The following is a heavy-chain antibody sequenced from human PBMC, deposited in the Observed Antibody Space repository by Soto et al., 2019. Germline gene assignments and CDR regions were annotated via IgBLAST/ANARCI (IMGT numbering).Heavy chain of an antibody. CDR3: LRVDRSADY. V-gene: IGHV1-69*01. CDR2: IIPVFATP. CDR1: GDTFSNYA. Sequence: QVQLVQSGAEVKMPGSSVKVSCTASGDTFSNYAISWARQAPGQGLEWMGGIIPVFATPHYAQRFQGRVSITADESTRTVYMELSSLGSDDTAGYCCLRVDRSADYWGQGTLVIVSS. J-gene: IGHJ4*02.